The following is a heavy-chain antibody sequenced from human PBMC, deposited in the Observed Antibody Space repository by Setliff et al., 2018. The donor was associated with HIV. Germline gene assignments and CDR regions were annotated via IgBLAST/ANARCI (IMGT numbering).Heavy chain of an antibody. D-gene: IGHD5-12*01. J-gene: IGHJ4*02. CDR1: GFTFSSYW. Sequence: GGSLRLSCAASGFTFSSYWIHWVRQAPGKGLVWVSRISADGSDTSYADSVKGRFTISRDNAMNTAYLQMNSLRGEDTGVYYCHSGYDTEEQSYFDYWGQGALVTV. CDR2: ISADGSDT. CDR3: HSGYDTEEQSYFDY. V-gene: IGHV3-74*01.